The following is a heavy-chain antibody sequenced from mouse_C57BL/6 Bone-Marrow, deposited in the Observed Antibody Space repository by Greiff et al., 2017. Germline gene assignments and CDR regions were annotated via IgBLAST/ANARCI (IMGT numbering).Heavy chain of an antibody. CDR2: ISGGGGNP. Sequence: EVKLVESGGGLVKPGGSLKLSCAASGFTFSSYTMSWVRQTPEKRLQWVAAISGGGGNPYYPDSVKGRFTISRDNDKNILYLQMSSLRSEDTALYYCSRQVTTVLATKYFDVWGTGTTVT. V-gene: IGHV5-9*01. D-gene: IGHD1-1*01. CDR1: GFTFSSYT. CDR3: SRQVTTVLATKYFDV. J-gene: IGHJ1*03.